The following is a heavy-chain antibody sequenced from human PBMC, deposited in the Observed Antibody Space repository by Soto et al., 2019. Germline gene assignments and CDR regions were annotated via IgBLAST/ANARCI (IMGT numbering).Heavy chain of an antibody. J-gene: IGHJ4*02. CDR1: GGSVSSGSYY. D-gene: IGHD2-15*01. V-gene: IGHV4-61*01. CDR3: ARLVVVAATPHFDY. CDR2: IYYSGST. Sequence: QVQLQESGPGLVKPSETLSLTCTVSGGSVSSGSYYWSWIRQPPGKGLEWIGYIYYSGSTNYNPSLKSRVTISVDTSKNQFSLKLSSVTAADTAVYYCARLVVVAATPHFDYWGQGTLVTVSS.